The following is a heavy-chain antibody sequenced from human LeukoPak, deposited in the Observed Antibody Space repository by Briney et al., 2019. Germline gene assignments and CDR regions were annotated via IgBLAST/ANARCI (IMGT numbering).Heavy chain of an antibody. CDR2: INPNSGGT. Sequence: ASVKVSCKASGYTFTGYYMHWVRQAPGQGLEWMGWINPNSGGTNYAQKFQGRVTMTRDTSISTAYMELSRLRSDDTAVYYCAREQSFLVGATRGGFDYWGQGTLVTVSS. J-gene: IGHJ4*02. CDR3: AREQSFLVGATRGGFDY. D-gene: IGHD1-26*01. CDR1: GYTFTGYY. V-gene: IGHV1-2*02.